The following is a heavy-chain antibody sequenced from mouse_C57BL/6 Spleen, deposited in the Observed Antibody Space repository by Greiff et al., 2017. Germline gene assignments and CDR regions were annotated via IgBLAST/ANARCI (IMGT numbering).Heavy chain of an antibody. V-gene: IGHV3-5*01. CDR2: IYYSGTI. CDR1: GISITTGNYR. D-gene: IGHD2-4*01. CDR3: ARLDYDYDGGPPARDY. Sequence: EVQGVESGPGLVKPSQTVFLTCTVTGISITTGNYRWSWLRQFPGNKLEWIGYIYYSGTITYNPSLTSRTTITRDTPKNQFFLEMNSLTAEDTATYYCARLDYDYDGGPPARDYWGQGTSVTVSS. J-gene: IGHJ4*01.